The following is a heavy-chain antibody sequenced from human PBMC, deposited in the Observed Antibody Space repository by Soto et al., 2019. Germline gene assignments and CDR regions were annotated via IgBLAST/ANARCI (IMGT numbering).Heavy chain of an antibody. CDR1: GYSFTSHW. V-gene: IGHV5-51*01. CDR3: ARRIDGFTPHFDY. J-gene: IGHJ4*02. D-gene: IGHD2-15*01. Sequence: PGESLKISCKGSGYSFTSHWIGWVRQMPGEGLGWMGIIYPGDSDTRYSPSFQGQVTISADKSVSTAYLQWSSLKASDTAMYYCARRIDGFTPHFDYWGQGTLVTVSS. CDR2: IYPGDSDT.